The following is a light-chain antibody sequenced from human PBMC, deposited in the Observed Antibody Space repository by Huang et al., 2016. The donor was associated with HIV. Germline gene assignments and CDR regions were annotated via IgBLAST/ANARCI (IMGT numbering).Light chain of an antibody. J-gene: IGKJ2*01. V-gene: IGKV6-21*02. CDR2: YGA. CDR1: QSIVNR. CDR3: HQSSKLPVT. Sequence: EIVLTQSPDFQSVTPKEKVTITCRASQSIVNRLHWYQQKPNQSPKLLIKYGAQSISGVPSRFSGSGSGTEFTLIISSLEAEDIATYYCHQSSKLPVTFGQGTKLDIK.